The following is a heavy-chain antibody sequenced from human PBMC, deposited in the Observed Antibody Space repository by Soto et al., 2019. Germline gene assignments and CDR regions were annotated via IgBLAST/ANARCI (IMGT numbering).Heavy chain of an antibody. D-gene: IGHD2-2*01. CDR1: GFTFSSYS. CDR3: ARDLVVPAVSSWFDP. Sequence: EVQLVESGGGLVKPGGSLRLSCAASGFTFSSYSMNWVRQAPGKGLEWVSSISSSSSYIYYADSVKGRFTISRDNAKNSLYLQMNSLRAEDTAVYYCARDLVVPAVSSWFDPWGQGTLVTVSS. J-gene: IGHJ5*02. CDR2: ISSSSSYI. V-gene: IGHV3-21*01.